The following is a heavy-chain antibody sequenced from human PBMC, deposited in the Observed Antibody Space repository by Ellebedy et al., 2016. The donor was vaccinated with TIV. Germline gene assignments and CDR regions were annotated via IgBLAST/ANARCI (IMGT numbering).Heavy chain of an antibody. CDR3: ARVPVEMATIGFDP. Sequence: SETLSLTXTVSGYSISSGYYWGWIRQPPGKGLEWIGSIYHSGSTYYNPSLKSRVTISVDTSKNQFSLKLSSVTAADTAVYYCARVPVEMATIGFDPWGQGTLVTVSS. CDR2: IYHSGST. CDR1: GYSISSGYY. D-gene: IGHD5-24*01. V-gene: IGHV4-38-2*02. J-gene: IGHJ5*02.